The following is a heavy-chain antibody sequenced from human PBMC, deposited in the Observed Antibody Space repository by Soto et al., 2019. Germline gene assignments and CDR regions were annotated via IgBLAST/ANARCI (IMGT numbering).Heavy chain of an antibody. Sequence: WGSLRLSCAASGFTFSSYAMSWVRQAPGKGLEWVSAISGSGGSTYYADSVKGRFTISRDNSKNTLYLQMNSLRAEDTAVYYCLYYDFWSGDYYYMDVWGKGTTVTVSS. CDR1: GFTFSSYA. V-gene: IGHV3-23*01. J-gene: IGHJ6*03. CDR2: ISGSGGST. CDR3: LYYDFWSGDYYYMDV. D-gene: IGHD3-3*01.